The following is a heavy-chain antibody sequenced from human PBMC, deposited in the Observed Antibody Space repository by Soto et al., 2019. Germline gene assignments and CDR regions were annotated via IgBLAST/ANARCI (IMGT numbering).Heavy chain of an antibody. Sequence: ASVKVSCKASGYTFTSYGISWVRQAPGQGLEWMGWISAYNGNTNYAQKLQGRVTMTTDTSTSTAYMELRSLRSDDTAVYYCEYCGTFCTRIVWAFYVLHFWGQGTTVTVSS. J-gene: IGHJ6*02. CDR2: ISAYNGNT. CDR1: GYTFTSYG. V-gene: IGHV1-18*01. CDR3: EYCGTFCTRIVWAFYVLHF. D-gene: IGHD2-21*01.